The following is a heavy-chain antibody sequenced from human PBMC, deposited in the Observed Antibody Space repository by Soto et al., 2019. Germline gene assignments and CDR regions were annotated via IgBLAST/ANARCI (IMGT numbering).Heavy chain of an antibody. Sequence: GASVKVSCKASGGTFSSYAISWVRQAPGQGLEWMGGIIPIFGTANYAQKFQGRVTITADESTSTAYMELSSLRSEDTAVYYCANSMTTGPYYYYYGMDVWGQGTTVTVSS. CDR1: GGTFSSYA. CDR2: IIPIFGTA. CDR3: ANSMTTGPYYYYYGMDV. V-gene: IGHV1-69*13. J-gene: IGHJ6*02. D-gene: IGHD4-17*01.